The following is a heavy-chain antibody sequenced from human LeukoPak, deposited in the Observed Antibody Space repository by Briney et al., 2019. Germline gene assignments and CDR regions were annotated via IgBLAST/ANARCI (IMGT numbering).Heavy chain of an antibody. V-gene: IGHV3-7*01. Sequence: GSLSLSCAASGFPFSSYWMSWVRQAPGKGLEWVANIKQDGSEKHYVDSVKGRFTISRDNAKNSLYLQMNSLRAEDTAVYYCARDSVIYGYWGQGTLVTVSS. CDR3: ARDSVIYGY. D-gene: IGHD3/OR15-3a*01. CDR1: GFPFSSYW. J-gene: IGHJ4*02. CDR2: IKQDGSEK.